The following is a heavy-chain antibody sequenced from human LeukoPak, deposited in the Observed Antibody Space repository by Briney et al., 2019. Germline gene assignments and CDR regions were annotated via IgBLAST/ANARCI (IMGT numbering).Heavy chain of an antibody. CDR3: AGGIAMVRGGDV. V-gene: IGHV3-23*01. CDR1: GFTFSSYA. J-gene: IGHJ6*04. D-gene: IGHD3-10*01. Sequence: GGSLRLSCAASGFTFSSYAMSWVRQAPGKGLEWVSAISGSGGSTYYADSVKGRFTISRDNSKNTLYLQMNSLRAEDTAVYYCAGGIAMVRGGDVWGKGTTVTVSS. CDR2: ISGSGGST.